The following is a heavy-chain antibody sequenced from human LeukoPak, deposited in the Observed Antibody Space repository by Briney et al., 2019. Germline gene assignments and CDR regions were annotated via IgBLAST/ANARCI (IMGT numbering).Heavy chain of an antibody. Sequence: LPGGSLRLSCAASGFTFSSYWMHWVRQAPGKGLVWVSRINSDGSSTTYADSVKGRFTISRDNAKNTLYLQMNSLRAEDTAVYYCARDHCSSTSCYLSAYYFDYWGQGTLVTVSS. CDR1: GFTFSSYW. CDR3: ARDHCSSTSCYLSAYYFDY. D-gene: IGHD2-2*01. V-gene: IGHV3-74*01. J-gene: IGHJ4*02. CDR2: INSDGSST.